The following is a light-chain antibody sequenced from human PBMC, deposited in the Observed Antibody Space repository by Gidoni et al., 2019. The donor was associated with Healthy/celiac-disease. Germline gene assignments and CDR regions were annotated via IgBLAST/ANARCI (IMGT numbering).Light chain of an antibody. J-gene: IGKJ4*01. CDR3: QQYNNWHLERLT. CDR2: GAS. V-gene: IGKV3-15*01. CDR1: QSVSSN. Sequence: EIVMTQSPATLSVSPGERATLSCRASQSVSSNLAWYQQKPGQAPRLLIYGASTRATGIPARFSGSGSGTEFTLTISSLQSEDFEVYYCQQYNNWHLERLTFGGGTKVEIK.